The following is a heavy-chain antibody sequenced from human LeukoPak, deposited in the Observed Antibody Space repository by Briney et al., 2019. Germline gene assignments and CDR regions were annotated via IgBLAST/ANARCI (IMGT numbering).Heavy chain of an antibody. V-gene: IGHV5-51*01. CDR1: GCSFTSYW. D-gene: IGHD6-19*01. Sequence: GESLKISCKGSGCSFTSYWIGWVRQMAGEGLEWMGILYPGDSDTRYSPSFQGQVTISADKSISTAYLQWSSLKASDTAMYYCARQPSYSSGWYVDYWGQGTLVTVSS. CDR2: LYPGDSDT. J-gene: IGHJ4*02. CDR3: ARQPSYSSGWYVDY.